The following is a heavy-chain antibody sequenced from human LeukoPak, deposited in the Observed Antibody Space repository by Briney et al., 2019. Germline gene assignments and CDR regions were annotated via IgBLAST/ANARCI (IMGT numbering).Heavy chain of an antibody. V-gene: IGHV3-15*01. J-gene: IGHJ4*02. Sequence: PGGSLRLSCAASGFTFSNAWMTWVRQAPGKGLEWVGRINTKNDGGTTDYAAPVKGRFTISRDDSRNTLSLQMNSLKTEDTAVYYCTTSFRGNYYDSSGYYHWGQGTLVTVSS. D-gene: IGHD3-22*01. CDR1: GFTFSNAW. CDR3: TTSFRGNYYDSSGYYH. CDR2: INTKNDGGTT.